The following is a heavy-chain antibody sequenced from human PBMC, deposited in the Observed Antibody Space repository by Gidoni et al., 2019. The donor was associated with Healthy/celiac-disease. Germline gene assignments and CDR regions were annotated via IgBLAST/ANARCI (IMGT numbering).Heavy chain of an antibody. CDR3: ARGKRTGTTFQGPNNWFDP. V-gene: IGHV4-34*01. J-gene: IGHJ5*02. D-gene: IGHD1-7*01. CDR2: INHSGST. Sequence: QVQLQQWGAGLLKPSETLSLTCAVYGGSFSGYYWSWIRQPPGKGLEWIREINHSGSTNYNPSLKSRVTISVDTSKNQFSLKLSSVTAADTAVYYCARGKRTGTTFQGPNNWFDPWGQGTLVTVSS. CDR1: GGSFSGYY.